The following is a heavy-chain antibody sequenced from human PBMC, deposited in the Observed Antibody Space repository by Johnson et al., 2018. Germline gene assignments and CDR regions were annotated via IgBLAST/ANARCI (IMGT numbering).Heavy chain of an antibody. D-gene: IGHD2-15*01. V-gene: IGHV3-23*04. CDR3: AKVATPQKAVLAEYFQH. CDR1: GFTFSSYA. J-gene: IGHJ1*01. Sequence: VQLVQSGGGLVQPGGSLRLSCAASGFTFSSYAMSWVRQAPGKGLEWVSAISDAGGSTYYVDSVKGRFTISRGNSKDTLNLQMNSLRDEDTAVYYCAKVATPQKAVLAEYFQHWGQGTLVTVSS. CDR2: ISDAGGST.